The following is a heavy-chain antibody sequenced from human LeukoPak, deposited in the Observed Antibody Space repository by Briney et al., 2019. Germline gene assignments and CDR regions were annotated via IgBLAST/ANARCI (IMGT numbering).Heavy chain of an antibody. CDR2: ISCDRSNK. Sequence: PGGSLRLSCAASGFTFSSYAMHWVRQAPGEGLEWVAVISCDRSNKYYADSVKGRFTISRDNSKNTLYLQMNRLRAEATAVYYCARVEVDGTSLYTDYWGQGTLVTVSS. D-gene: IGHD6-19*01. V-gene: IGHV3-30*04. J-gene: IGHJ4*02. CDR3: ARVEVDGTSLYTDY. CDR1: GFTFSSYA.